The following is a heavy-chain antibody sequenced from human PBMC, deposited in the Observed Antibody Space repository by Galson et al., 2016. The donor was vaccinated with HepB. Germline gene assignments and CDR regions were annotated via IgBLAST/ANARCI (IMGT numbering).Heavy chain of an antibody. CDR2: VSYDSSEK. CDR1: GFNFMWHS. D-gene: IGHD6-25*01. CDR3: TREGGAAGADASKGLDV. V-gene: IGHV3-30*03. J-gene: IGHJ6*02. Sequence: SLRLSCAASGFNFMWHSMYWVRQAPGKGLEWVAVVSYDSSEKHYGDAVKGRFVISKDNSKNTVSLQMNSLRVEDTAVYFCTREGGAAGADASKGLDVWGQGTTVTVSS.